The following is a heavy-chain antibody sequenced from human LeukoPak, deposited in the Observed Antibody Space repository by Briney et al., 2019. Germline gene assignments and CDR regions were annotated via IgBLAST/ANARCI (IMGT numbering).Heavy chain of an antibody. D-gene: IGHD2-15*01. J-gene: IGHJ4*02. Sequence: PSETLSLTCTVSGGSISSSSYYWGWIRQPPGKGLEWIGSIYYSGSTYYNPSLKSRVTMSVDTSKNQFSLKLSSVTAADAAVYYCARVAPGDCSGGSCHYFDYWGQGTLVTVSS. CDR3: ARVAPGDCSGGSCHYFDY. CDR2: IYYSGST. V-gene: IGHV4-39*07. CDR1: GGSISSSSYY.